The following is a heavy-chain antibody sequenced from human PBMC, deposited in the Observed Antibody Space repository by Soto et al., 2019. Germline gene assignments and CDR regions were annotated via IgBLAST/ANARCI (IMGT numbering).Heavy chain of an antibody. D-gene: IGHD3-9*01. Sequence: GGSLRLSCAASGFTFSSYAMHWVRQAPGKGLEWVAVISYDGSNKYYADSVKGRFTISRDNSKNTLYLQMNSLRAEDTAVYYCASSDILTQYGMDVWGQGTTVTVSS. CDR2: ISYDGSNK. V-gene: IGHV3-30-3*01. J-gene: IGHJ6*02. CDR1: GFTFSSYA. CDR3: ASSDILTQYGMDV.